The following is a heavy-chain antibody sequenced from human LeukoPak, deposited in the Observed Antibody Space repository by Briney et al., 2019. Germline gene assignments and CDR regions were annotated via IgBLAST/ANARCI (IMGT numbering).Heavy chain of an antibody. V-gene: IGHV1-18*01. CDR1: GYSFTRYG. CDR2: ISAYYGNT. Sequence: ASVTVSCMASGYSFTRYGNSWVRQAPGQGLEWMGWISAYYGNTNYAQKLQGKVTMTTNTSTSTAYMELRSLRSDDTAVYYCARGWVGGAFDIWGQGTMVTVSS. J-gene: IGHJ3*02. D-gene: IGHD1-26*01. CDR3: ARGWVGGAFDI.